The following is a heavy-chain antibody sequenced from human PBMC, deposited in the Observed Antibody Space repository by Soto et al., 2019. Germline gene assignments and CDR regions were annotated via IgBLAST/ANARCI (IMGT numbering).Heavy chain of an antibody. CDR3: AMVSGGSYPVGLNY. D-gene: IGHD1-26*01. CDR1: GYTFTSYA. V-gene: IGHV1-3*01. J-gene: IGHJ4*02. Sequence: ASVKVSCKASGYTFTSYAMHWVRQAPGQRLEWMGWINAGNGNTKYSQKFQGRVTITRDTSASTAYMELSSLRSEDTAVYYCAMVSGGSYPVGLNYWGQGTLVTVSS. CDR2: INAGNGNT.